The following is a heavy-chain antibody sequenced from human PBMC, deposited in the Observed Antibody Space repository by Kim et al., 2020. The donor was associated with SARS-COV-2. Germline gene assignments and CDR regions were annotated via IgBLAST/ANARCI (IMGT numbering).Heavy chain of an antibody. CDR3: AREQQLVGDYFDY. D-gene: IGHD6-13*01. J-gene: IGHJ4*02. Sequence: YADSVKGRFTISRDNAKNSLYLQMNSLRAEDTAVYYCAREQQLVGDYFDYWGQGTLVTVSS. V-gene: IGHV3-21*01.